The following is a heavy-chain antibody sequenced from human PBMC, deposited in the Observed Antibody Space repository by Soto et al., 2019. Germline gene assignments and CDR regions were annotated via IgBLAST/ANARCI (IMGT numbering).Heavy chain of an antibody. CDR3: ARRCSSTRCLAL. J-gene: IGHJ2*01. D-gene: IGHD2-2*01. Sequence: QVQLVQSGAEGKKPGASVKVSCKAAGYTFTSYGLCWVRQAPGQVLEWMGWISGYNGNTNYAQNLQGRVTMTTDTYTSTVYMELRSLRSDDTAVYYCARRCSSTRCLALWGRGTLVIVSS. V-gene: IGHV1-18*01. CDR2: ISGYNGNT. CDR1: GYTFTSYG.